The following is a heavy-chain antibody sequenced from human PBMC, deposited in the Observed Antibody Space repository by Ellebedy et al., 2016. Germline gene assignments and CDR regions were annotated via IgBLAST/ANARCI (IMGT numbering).Heavy chain of an antibody. CDR2: INSDGSST. Sequence: GGSLRLSCAASGFTFSSYWMHWVRQAPGKGLVWVSRINSDGSSTSYADSVKGRFTISRDNAKNTLYLQMNSLRAEDTAVYYCAREGQWLVRGYFDYWGQGTLVTVSS. CDR1: GFTFSSYW. CDR3: AREGQWLVRGYFDY. D-gene: IGHD6-19*01. J-gene: IGHJ4*02. V-gene: IGHV3-74*01.